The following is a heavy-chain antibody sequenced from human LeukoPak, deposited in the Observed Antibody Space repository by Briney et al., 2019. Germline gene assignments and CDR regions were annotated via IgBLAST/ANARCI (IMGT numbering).Heavy chain of an antibody. CDR1: GGTFSSYT. CDR3: ARDPDCSSTSCYSFDP. CDR2: IIPILGIA. V-gene: IGHV1-69*04. J-gene: IGHJ5*02. Sequence: GASVKVSCKASGGTFSSYTISWVRQAPGQRLEWMGRIIPILGIANYAQKFQGRVTITADKSTSTAYMELSSLRSEDTAVYYCARDPDCSSTSCYSFDPWGQGTLVTVSS. D-gene: IGHD2-2*01.